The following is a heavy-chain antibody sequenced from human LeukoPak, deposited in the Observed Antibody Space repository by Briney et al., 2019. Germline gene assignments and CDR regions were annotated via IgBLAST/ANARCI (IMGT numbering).Heavy chain of an antibody. CDR2: ISSSDNTI. V-gene: IGHV3-48*04. Sequence: GGSLRLSCAASGFTFRRYAMNWIRQAPGKGLEWVSYISSSDNTIYYADSVKGRFTISRDNAKNSLYLQMNSLRAEDTAVYYCARGSGGVGLDYWGQGTLVTVSS. J-gene: IGHJ4*02. D-gene: IGHD1-26*01. CDR3: ARGSGGVGLDY. CDR1: GFTFRRYA.